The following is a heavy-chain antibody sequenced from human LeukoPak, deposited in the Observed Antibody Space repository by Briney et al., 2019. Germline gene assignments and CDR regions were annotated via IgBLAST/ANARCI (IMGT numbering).Heavy chain of an antibody. CDR3: ARDKGVGSFDY. Sequence: GGSLRLSCAASGFTFSSHAMHWVRQAPGKGPEWVAIMSYDGSKKYYADSVKGRFTISRDNSKNTLYLQMNSLRAEDTAVYYCARDKGVGSFDYWGQGTLVTVSS. J-gene: IGHJ4*02. D-gene: IGHD3-10*01. V-gene: IGHV3-30-3*01. CDR1: GFTFSSHA. CDR2: MSYDGSKK.